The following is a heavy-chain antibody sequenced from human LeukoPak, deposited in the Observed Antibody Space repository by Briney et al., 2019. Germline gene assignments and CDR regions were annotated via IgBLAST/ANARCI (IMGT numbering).Heavy chain of an antibody. D-gene: IGHD3-9*01. CDR2: ISGGGGST. Sequence: QAGGSLRLSCAASGFTFSTYAMSWVRQAPGKGLEWVSAISGGGGSTYYADSVKGRFTISRDNSKNTLYLQMNSLRAEDTAVYYCAKFYDISTGYFDCWGQGTLVTVSS. CDR3: AKFYDISTGYFDC. V-gene: IGHV3-23*01. CDR1: GFTFSTYA. J-gene: IGHJ4*02.